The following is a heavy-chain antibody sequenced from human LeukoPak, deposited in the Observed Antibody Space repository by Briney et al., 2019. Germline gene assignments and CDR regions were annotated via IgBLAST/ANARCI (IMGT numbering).Heavy chain of an antibody. CDR1: GFTFSSYG. CDR3: ARENWYKFDS. V-gene: IGHV3-30*03. D-gene: IGHD1/OR15-1a*01. Sequence: SGRSLRLSCAASGFTFSSYGMHWVRQAPGKGLEWVAVISYDGSNKYYADSVKGRFTISRDNSKNTLYLQMNSLRAEDTAVYYCARENWYKFDSWGQGTLVTVSS. J-gene: IGHJ4*02. CDR2: ISYDGSNK.